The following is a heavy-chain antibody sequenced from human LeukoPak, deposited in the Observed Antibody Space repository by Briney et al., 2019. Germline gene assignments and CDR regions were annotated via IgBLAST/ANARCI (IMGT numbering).Heavy chain of an antibody. Sequence: PSETLSLTCTVSGGSISSGGYYWSWIRQPPGKGLEWIGYIYHSGSTYYNPSLKSRVTISVDRSKNQFSLKLSSVTAADTAVYYCARDTSGSYWGDYWGQGTLVTVSS. CDR1: GGSISSGGYY. J-gene: IGHJ4*02. V-gene: IGHV4-30-2*01. CDR3: ARDTSGSYWGDY. D-gene: IGHD1-26*01. CDR2: IYHSGST.